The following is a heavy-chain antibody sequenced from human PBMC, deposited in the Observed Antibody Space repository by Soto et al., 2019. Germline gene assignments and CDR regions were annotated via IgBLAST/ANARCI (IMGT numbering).Heavy chain of an antibody. D-gene: IGHD2-15*01. CDR3: AKDSGDRQWFFDL. J-gene: IGHJ2*01. V-gene: IGHV3-23*01. CDR2: ISGSGGGT. CDR1: GFTFRNYA. Sequence: PGGSLRLSCTASGFTFRNYAMSWVRQAPGKGLEWVSSISGSGGGTYYADSVEGRFTISRDNSKNTLSLQMNSLRAEDTAVYHCAKDSGDRQWFFDLWGRGTPVTVSS.